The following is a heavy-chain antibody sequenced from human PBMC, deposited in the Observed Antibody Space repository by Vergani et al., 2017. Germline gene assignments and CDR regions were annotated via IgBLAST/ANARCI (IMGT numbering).Heavy chain of an antibody. CDR2: ISGSGGST. Sequence: EVQLLESGGGLVQPGGSLRLSCAASGFTFSSYAMSWVRQAPGKGLEWVSAISGSGGSTYYADAVKGRFTISRDNSKNTLYLQMNSLRAEDMAVYYCAKGSLVAVAGDFDYWGQGTLVTVSS. V-gene: IGHV3-23*01. J-gene: IGHJ4*02. D-gene: IGHD6-19*01. CDR1: GFTFSSYA. CDR3: AKGSLVAVAGDFDY.